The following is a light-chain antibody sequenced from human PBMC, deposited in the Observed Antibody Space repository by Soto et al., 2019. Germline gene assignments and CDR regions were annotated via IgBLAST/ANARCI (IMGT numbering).Light chain of an antibody. V-gene: IGKV1-39*01. CDR3: QQSYSIPWT. CDR1: QSISSY. Sequence: DIQMTQSPSSLSASVGDRVTITCRASQSISSYLNWYQQKPGKAPKLLIYGASRLQSGVPSRFSGSESGTDFTLTISSLQPEDFATYYCQQSYSIPWTFGQGTKVEIK. CDR2: GAS. J-gene: IGKJ1*01.